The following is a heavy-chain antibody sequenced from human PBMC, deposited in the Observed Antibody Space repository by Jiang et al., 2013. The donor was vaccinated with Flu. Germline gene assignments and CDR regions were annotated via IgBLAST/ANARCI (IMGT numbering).Heavy chain of an antibody. J-gene: IGHJ4*02. CDR3: VRGAGAADY. D-gene: IGHD2-15*01. CDR2: AYYRSKWYI. V-gene: IGHV6-1*01. CDR1: GDSVSSNSAA. Sequence: QTLSLTCAISGDSVSSNSAAWNWIRQSPSRGLEWLGRAYYRSKWYIDYAMAVKSRMIVTPDTSKNQLSLQLNSVTPQDTAVYYCVRGAGAADYWGQGTLVTVSS.